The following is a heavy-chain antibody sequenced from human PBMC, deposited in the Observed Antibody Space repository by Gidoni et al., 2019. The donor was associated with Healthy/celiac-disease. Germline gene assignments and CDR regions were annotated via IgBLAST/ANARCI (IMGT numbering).Heavy chain of an antibody. Sequence: QLQLQESGPGLVKHSATLSLPCTVSGCSISSSRHYWVWIRQPPGKGPEWLGSIDYSGRTYYNPSLKSRVTISVDTSKNQFSLKLSSVTAADTAVYYCAREYYYDSSGPTPPGAFDIWGQGTMVTVSS. J-gene: IGHJ3*02. CDR1: GCSISSSRHY. D-gene: IGHD3-22*01. CDR3: AREYYYDSSGPTPPGAFDI. V-gene: IGHV4-39*02. CDR2: IDYSGRT.